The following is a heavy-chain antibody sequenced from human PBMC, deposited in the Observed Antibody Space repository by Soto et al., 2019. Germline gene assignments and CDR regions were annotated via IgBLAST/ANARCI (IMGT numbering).Heavy chain of an antibody. CDR1: GFPFSNYA. CDR3: AKGEDSFGFTGFDY. D-gene: IGHD5-18*01. CDR2: ISGSTGNT. Sequence: GGSLRLSCAASGFPFSNYAMNWVRQAPGEGLEWVSGISGSTGNTYYADSAKGRFTISRDNSKNTVYLQIHSLRAEDTALYYRAKGEDSFGFTGFDYWGQGNMVTVSS. V-gene: IGHV3-23*01. J-gene: IGHJ4*02.